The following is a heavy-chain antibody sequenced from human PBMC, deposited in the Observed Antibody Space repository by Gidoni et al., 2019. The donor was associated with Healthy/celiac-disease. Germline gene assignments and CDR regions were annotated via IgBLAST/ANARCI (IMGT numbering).Heavy chain of an antibody. V-gene: IGHV3-33*01. CDR3: ARDSTAGVAGLGV. Sequence: QVQLVESGGGVVQPGRSLRLSCAASGFTFSSYGMHWVRQAPGKGLEWVAVIWYDGSNKYYADSVKGRFTISRDNSKNTLYLQMNSLRAEDTAVYYCARDSTAGVAGLGVWGQGTTVTVSS. D-gene: IGHD2-2*01. J-gene: IGHJ6*02. CDR1: GFTFSSYG. CDR2: IWYDGSNK.